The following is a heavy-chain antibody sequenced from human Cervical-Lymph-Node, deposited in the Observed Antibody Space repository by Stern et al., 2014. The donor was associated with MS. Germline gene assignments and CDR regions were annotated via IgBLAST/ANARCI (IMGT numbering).Heavy chain of an antibody. CDR3: ALSSETSDRWYSLGYDL. Sequence: VQLVESGAEVTKPGSSVKVSCKASGGTFSKFPSSWVRQAPGQGLEWMGGIFPVFGTPTYAQEFRGRVTLTADVSTSTVSMELSSLRSDDTAVYYCALSSETSDRWYSLGYDLWGQGTLVTVSS. D-gene: IGHD6-13*01. CDR1: GGTFSKFP. CDR2: IFPVFGTP. J-gene: IGHJ5*02. V-gene: IGHV1-69*01.